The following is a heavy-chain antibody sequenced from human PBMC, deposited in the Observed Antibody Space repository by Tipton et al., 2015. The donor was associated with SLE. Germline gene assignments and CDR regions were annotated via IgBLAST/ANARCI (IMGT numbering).Heavy chain of an antibody. J-gene: IGHJ4*02. V-gene: IGHV4-4*02. CDR3: ASGADYDFWSGYPDY. CDR2: IYHSGST. Sequence: TLSLTCAVSGGSISSSNWWSWVRQPPGKGLEWIGEIYHSGSTNYNPSLKSRVTISVDKSKNQFSLKLSSVTAADTAVYYCASGADYDFWSGYPDYWGQGTLVAVSS. D-gene: IGHD3-3*01. CDR1: GGSISSSNW.